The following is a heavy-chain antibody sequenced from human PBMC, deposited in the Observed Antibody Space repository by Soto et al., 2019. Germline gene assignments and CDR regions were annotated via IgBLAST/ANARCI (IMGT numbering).Heavy chain of an antibody. V-gene: IGHV1-58*01. J-gene: IGHJ3*02. CDR2: IVVGSGNT. Sequence: GASVKVSCKASGFTFTSSAVQWVRQARGQRLEWIGWIVVGSGNTNYAQKFQERVTITRDMSTSTAYMELSSLRSEDTAVYYCAADYSIAVAGPRGFDIWGQGTMVTVSS. D-gene: IGHD6-19*01. CDR3: AADYSIAVAGPRGFDI. CDR1: GFTFTSSA.